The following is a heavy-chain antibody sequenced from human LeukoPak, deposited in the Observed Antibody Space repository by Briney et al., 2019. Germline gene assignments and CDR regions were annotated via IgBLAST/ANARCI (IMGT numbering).Heavy chain of an antibody. Sequence: GGSLRLSCAASGFTFSSYWVSWVRQAPGKGLEWVANIKQDGSEKYYVDSVKGRFTISRDNAKNTLYLQMNSLRAEDTAVYYCAKDSEGSSWTFDYWGQGTLVTVSS. J-gene: IGHJ4*02. D-gene: IGHD6-13*01. V-gene: IGHV3-7*03. CDR3: AKDSEGSSWTFDY. CDR1: GFTFSSYW. CDR2: IKQDGSEK.